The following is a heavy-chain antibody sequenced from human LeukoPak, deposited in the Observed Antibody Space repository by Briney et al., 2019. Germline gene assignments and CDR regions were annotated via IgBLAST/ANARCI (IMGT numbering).Heavy chain of an antibody. V-gene: IGHV3-21*01. CDR3: ARGGSGTHAFDI. J-gene: IGHJ3*02. CDR2: ISSSSYI. Sequence: PGGSLRLSCAASGFTFSSYSMNWVRQAPGKGLEWVSSISSSSYIYYADSVKGRFTISRDNAKNSLYLQMNSLRAEDTAVYYCARGGSGTHAFDIWGQGTMVTVSS. CDR1: GFTFSSYS. D-gene: IGHD3-10*01.